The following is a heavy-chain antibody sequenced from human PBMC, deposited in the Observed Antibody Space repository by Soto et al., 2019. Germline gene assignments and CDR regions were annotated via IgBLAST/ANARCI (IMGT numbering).Heavy chain of an antibody. CDR2: ISSDGNNK. V-gene: IGHV3-30*18. J-gene: IGHJ4*02. D-gene: IGHD6-13*01. CDR1: GFTFSKYG. CDR3: AKVVEQQLVRCGLDC. Sequence: QVQLVESGGGVVQPGTSLRLSCAASGFTFSKYGMHWVRQAPGKGLDCVASISSDGNNKDYADSVKGRFTISRDNSKNTLNLEMNSLRVDDTAVYYCAKVVEQQLVRCGLDCWGQGTLVGVSS.